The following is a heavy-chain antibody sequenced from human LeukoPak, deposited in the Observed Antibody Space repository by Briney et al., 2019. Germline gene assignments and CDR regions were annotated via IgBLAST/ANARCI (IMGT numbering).Heavy chain of an antibody. CDR2: INHSGST. D-gene: IGHD6-19*01. J-gene: IGHJ4*02. CDR1: GGSFSGYY. V-gene: IGHV4-34*01. Sequence: SETLSLTCAVYGGSFSGYYWTWIRQPPGKGLEWIGEINHSGSTNYNPSLKSRVTISVDTSKNQFSLKLSSVTAADTAVYYCARVVGQWLVRFDYWGQGTLVTVSS. CDR3: ARVVGQWLVRFDY.